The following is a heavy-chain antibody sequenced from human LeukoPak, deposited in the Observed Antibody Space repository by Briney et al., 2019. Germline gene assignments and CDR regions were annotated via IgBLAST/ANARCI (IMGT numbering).Heavy chain of an antibody. V-gene: IGHV3-23*01. CDR3: AKGSRSTWSYYFDY. CDR1: GFTFSNYP. D-gene: IGHD6-13*01. J-gene: IGHJ4*02. CDR2: ISGGGGST. Sequence: GGSLRLSCGASGFTFSNYPMTWVRQAPGKGLEWVSAISGGGGSTYYADSVKGRFTISRDIYKNTLYLQLSSLRAEDTAVYYCAKGSRSTWSYYFDYWGRGTLVTVSS.